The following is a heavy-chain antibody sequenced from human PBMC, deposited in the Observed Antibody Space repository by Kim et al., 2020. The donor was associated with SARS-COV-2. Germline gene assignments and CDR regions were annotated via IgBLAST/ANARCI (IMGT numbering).Heavy chain of an antibody. J-gene: IGHJ5*02. D-gene: IGHD3-10*01. V-gene: IGHV4-31*03. CDR3: ASYRLMVQGVNNWFDP. CDR1: GGSVSSGGYY. Sequence: SETLSLTCTVSGGSVSSGGYYWSWIRQHPGKGLEWIGYIYYSGSTYYNPSLKSRVTISVDTSKNQFSLKLSSVTAADTAVYYCASYRLMVQGVNNWFDPWGQGTLVTVSS. CDR2: IYYSGST.